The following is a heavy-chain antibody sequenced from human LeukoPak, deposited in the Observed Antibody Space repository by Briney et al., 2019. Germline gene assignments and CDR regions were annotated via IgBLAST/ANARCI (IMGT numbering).Heavy chain of an antibody. Sequence: PGGSLRLSCAASGFTVSSNYMSWVRQAPGKGLEWVSAISGSGGSTYYADSVKGRFTISRDNSKNTLYLQMNSLRAEDTAVYYCANFGYCSSTSCFDAFDIWGQGTMVTVSS. V-gene: IGHV3-23*01. CDR3: ANFGYCSSTSCFDAFDI. D-gene: IGHD2-2*01. CDR1: GFTVSSNY. J-gene: IGHJ3*02. CDR2: ISGSGGST.